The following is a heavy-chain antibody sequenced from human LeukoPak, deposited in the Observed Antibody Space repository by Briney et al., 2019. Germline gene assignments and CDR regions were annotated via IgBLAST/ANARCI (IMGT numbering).Heavy chain of an antibody. Sequence: SKTLSLTCTVSGYSISSGYYWGWIRQPPGKGLEWIGSIYESGSTYYNPSLKSRVTISVDTSKNQFSLKLSSVTAADTAVYYCARARSSWSHGTYFDYWGQGTLVTVSS. J-gene: IGHJ4*02. CDR1: GYSISSGYY. CDR2: IYESGST. D-gene: IGHD6-13*01. CDR3: ARARSSWSHGTYFDY. V-gene: IGHV4-38-2*02.